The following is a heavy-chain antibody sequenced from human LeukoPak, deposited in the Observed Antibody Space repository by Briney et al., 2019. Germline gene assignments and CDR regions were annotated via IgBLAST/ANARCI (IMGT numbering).Heavy chain of an antibody. D-gene: IGHD2-21*02. Sequence: SETLSLTCAVYGGSFSGYYWSWIRQPPGKGLEWIGYIYYTGSTNYNPSLKSRVTISVDTSKNQFSLKLSSVTAADTAVYYCARVAVYCGGDCYSDAFDIWGQGAMVTVSS. J-gene: IGHJ3*02. V-gene: IGHV4-59*01. CDR2: IYYTGST. CDR3: ARVAVYCGGDCYSDAFDI. CDR1: GGSFSGYY.